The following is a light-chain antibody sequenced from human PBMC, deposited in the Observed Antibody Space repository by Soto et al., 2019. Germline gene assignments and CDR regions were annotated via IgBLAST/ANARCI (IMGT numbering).Light chain of an antibody. Sequence: DIQMTQSPSTLSASVGDRVTITCRASQSISSWLAWYQQKPGKAPKLLIYKASSLESGVPSRFSGSGSGTEFTLTISSLQPHDFETHYCQQYNSYSRTFGQGTQVDIX. CDR3: QQYNSYSRT. CDR2: KAS. CDR1: QSISSW. J-gene: IGKJ1*01. V-gene: IGKV1-5*03.